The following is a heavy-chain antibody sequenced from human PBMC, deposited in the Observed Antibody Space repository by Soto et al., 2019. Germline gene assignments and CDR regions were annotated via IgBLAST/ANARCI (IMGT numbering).Heavy chain of an antibody. CDR3: ASSRRTSPRCWAQLLQGNWFDP. J-gene: IGHJ5*02. Sequence: SVKVSCKASGGTFSSYTISWVRQAPGQGLEWMGRIIPILGIANYAQKFQGRVTITADKSTSTAYMELSSLRSEDTAVYYCASSRRTSPRCWAQLLQGNWFDPWGQGTLVTVSS. V-gene: IGHV1-69*02. CDR1: GGTFSSYT. D-gene: IGHD2-2*01. CDR2: IIPILGIA.